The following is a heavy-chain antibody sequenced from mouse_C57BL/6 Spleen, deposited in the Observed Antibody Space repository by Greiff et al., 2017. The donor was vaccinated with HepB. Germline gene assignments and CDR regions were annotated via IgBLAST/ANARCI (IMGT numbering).Heavy chain of an antibody. V-gene: IGHV1-69*01. D-gene: IGHD1-1*01. J-gene: IGHJ1*03. Sequence: QVQLQQPGAELVMPGASVKLSCKASGYTFTSYWMHWVKQRPGQGLAWIGEIDPSDSYTNYNQKFKGKSTLTVDKSSSTAYMQLSSRTSEDSAVYYCARRDYGSSYGYWYFDVWGTGTTVTVAS. CDR2: IDPSDSYT. CDR1: GYTFTSYW. CDR3: ARRDYGSSYGYWYFDV.